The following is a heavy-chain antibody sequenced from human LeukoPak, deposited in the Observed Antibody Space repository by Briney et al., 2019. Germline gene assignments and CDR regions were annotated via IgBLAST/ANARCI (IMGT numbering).Heavy chain of an antibody. J-gene: IGHJ4*02. D-gene: IGHD5-18*01. CDR3: AKDFGSYGYFVVDY. Sequence: GGSLRLSCAASGFTFSSYGMHWVRQAPGKGLEWVAVISYDGSNKYYADSGKGRFTISRDNSKNTLYLQMNSLRAEDTAVYYCAKDFGSYGYFVVDYWGQGTLVTVSS. V-gene: IGHV3-30*18. CDR2: ISYDGSNK. CDR1: GFTFSSYG.